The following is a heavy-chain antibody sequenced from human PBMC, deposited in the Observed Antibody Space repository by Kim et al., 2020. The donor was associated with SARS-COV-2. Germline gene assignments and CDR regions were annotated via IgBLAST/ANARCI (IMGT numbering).Heavy chain of an antibody. Sequence: YGDSVKGRFTTSRENSKNTLYLQLNSLRAEDMAVYYCARDPLPKGRSTSHNGGQGTLVTVSS. J-gene: IGHJ4*02. CDR3: ARDPLPKGRSTSHN. D-gene: IGHD2-2*01. V-gene: IGHV3-33*01.